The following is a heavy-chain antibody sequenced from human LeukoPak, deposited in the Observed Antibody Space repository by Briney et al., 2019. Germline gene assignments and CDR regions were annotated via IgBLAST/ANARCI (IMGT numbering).Heavy chain of an antibody. CDR1: GFTFSSYA. V-gene: IGHV3-30*04. CDR3: ARGGQLVRFYFQH. D-gene: IGHD6-6*01. J-gene: IGHJ1*01. CDR2: ISYDGSNK. Sequence: GGSLRLSCAASGFTFSSYAMHWVRQAPGKGLEWVAVISYDGSNKYYADSVKGRFTISRDNSKNTLYLQMNSLRAEDTAVYYCARGGQLVRFYFQHWGQGTLVTVSS.